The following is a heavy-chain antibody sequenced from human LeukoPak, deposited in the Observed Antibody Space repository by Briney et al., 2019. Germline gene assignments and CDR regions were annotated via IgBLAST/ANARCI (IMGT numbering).Heavy chain of an antibody. D-gene: IGHD6-13*01. CDR3: ASSWLYGMDV. CDR1: GGSFSGYY. Sequence: PSETLSLTCAVYGGSFSGYYWSWIRQPPGKGLEWIGEINHSGSTNYNPSLKSRVTISVDTSKNQFSLKLNSVTAADTAVYYCASSWLYGMDVWGQGTTVTVSS. J-gene: IGHJ6*02. V-gene: IGHV4-34*01. CDR2: INHSGST.